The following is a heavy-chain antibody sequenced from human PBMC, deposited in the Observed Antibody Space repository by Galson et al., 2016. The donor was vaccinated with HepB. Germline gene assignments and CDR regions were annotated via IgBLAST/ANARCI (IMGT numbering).Heavy chain of an antibody. D-gene: IGHD1-26*01. J-gene: IGHJ4*02. V-gene: IGHV3-49*04. CDR3: SIDKRPYSGSRLFDY. Sequence: SLRLSCAASGFTFGDYAMSWVRQAPGKGLEWVGFIRSKAYGGTTEYAASVKGRFTISRDDSKSIAYLQINSLKTEDTAVYYCSIDKRPYSGSRLFDYWGQGTLVTVSS. CDR1: GFTFGDYA. CDR2: IRSKAYGGTT.